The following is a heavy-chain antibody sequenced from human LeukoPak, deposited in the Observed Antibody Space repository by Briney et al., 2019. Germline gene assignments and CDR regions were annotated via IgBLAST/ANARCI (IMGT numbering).Heavy chain of an antibody. D-gene: IGHD6-19*01. V-gene: IGHV3-49*03. CDR2: IRSRVYGATT. Sequence: GGSLRLSCTTSGFTFGDYALSWFRQAPGKGLEWVSFIRSRVYGATTEYAASVRGRFTISREDSNSIAYLQMNSLKTEDTAIYYCTRNTRQWLAPDYWGQGTLVTVSS. CDR1: GFTFGDYA. CDR3: TRNTRQWLAPDY. J-gene: IGHJ4*02.